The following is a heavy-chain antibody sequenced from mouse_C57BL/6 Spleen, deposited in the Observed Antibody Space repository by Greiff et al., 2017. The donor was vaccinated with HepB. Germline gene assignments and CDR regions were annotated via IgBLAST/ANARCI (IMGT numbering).Heavy chain of an antibody. V-gene: IGHV5-15*01. CDR2: ISNLAYSI. J-gene: IGHJ2*01. D-gene: IGHD2-1*01. Sequence: EVQRVESGGGLVQPGGSLKLSCAASGFTFSDYGMAWVRQAPRKGPEWVAFISNLAYSIYYADTVTGRFTISRENAKNTLYLEMSSLRSEDTAMYYCARQGNGNYGLDYWGQGTTLTVSS. CDR1: GFTFSDYG. CDR3: ARQGNGNYGLDY.